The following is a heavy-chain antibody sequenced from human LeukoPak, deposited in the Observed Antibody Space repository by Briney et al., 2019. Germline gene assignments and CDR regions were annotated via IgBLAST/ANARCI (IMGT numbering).Heavy chain of an antibody. J-gene: IGHJ3*02. D-gene: IGHD2-15*01. CDR2: IRPHNGDT. V-gene: IGHV1-18*01. Sequence: GASVKVSCKASGYTFTSYGISWVRQAPGQGLEWMGMIRPHNGDTRFAQKFQGRVTMTADMSITTTYMEVTSLISDDTASYYCAREPLGCTGGGCSTPDAFDIWGQGTLVAVS. CDR1: GYTFTSYG. CDR3: AREPLGCTGGGCSTPDAFDI.